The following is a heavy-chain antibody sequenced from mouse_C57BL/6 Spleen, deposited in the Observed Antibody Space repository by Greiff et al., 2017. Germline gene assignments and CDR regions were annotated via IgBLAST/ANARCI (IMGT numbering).Heavy chain of an antibody. CDR2: INPDSSTI. J-gene: IGHJ1*03. D-gene: IGHD2-1*01. CDR1: GIDFSRYW. Sequence: EVQLVESGGGLVQPGGSLKLSCAASGIDFSRYWMSWVRRAPGKGLEWIGEINPDSSTINYAPSLKDKFIISRDNAKNTLYLQMSKVRSEDTALYYCARPLYGNYGHWYFEVWGTGTTVTVSS. CDR3: ARPLYGNYGHWYFEV. V-gene: IGHV4-1*01.